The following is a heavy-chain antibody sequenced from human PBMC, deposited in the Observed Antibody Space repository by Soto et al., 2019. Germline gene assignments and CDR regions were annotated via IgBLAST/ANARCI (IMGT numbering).Heavy chain of an antibody. Sequence: SETLSLTCAVYGGSFSGYYWTWIRQSPGKGLEWIGQISYSGSTNYNPSLKSRVFISIGTSNNQFFLELTSVTAADTAVYYCARDQITGLFDYWGQGTLVTVS. CDR3: ARDQITGLFDY. V-gene: IGHV4-34*01. CDR1: GGSFSGYY. D-gene: IGHD2-8*02. J-gene: IGHJ4*02. CDR2: ISYSGST.